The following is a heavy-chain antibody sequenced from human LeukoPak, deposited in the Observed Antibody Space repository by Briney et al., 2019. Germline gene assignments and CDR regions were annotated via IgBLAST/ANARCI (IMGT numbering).Heavy chain of an antibody. J-gene: IGHJ4*02. CDR2: ISYDGSNK. Sequence: PGGSLRLSCAASGFTFSSYGMHWVRQAPGKGLEWVAVISYDGSNKYYADSVKGRFTISRDNSKNTLYLQMNGLRAEDTAVYYCAKLAAAGISTDYWGQGTLVTVSS. D-gene: IGHD6-13*01. CDR3: AKLAAAGISTDY. CDR1: GFTFSSYG. V-gene: IGHV3-30*18.